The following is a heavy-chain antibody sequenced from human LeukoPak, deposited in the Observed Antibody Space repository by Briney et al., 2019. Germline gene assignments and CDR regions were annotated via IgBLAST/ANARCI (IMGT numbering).Heavy chain of an antibody. CDR2: IYYSGST. CDR1: GGSISSGGYY. V-gene: IGHV4-31*03. J-gene: IGHJ6*02. D-gene: IGHD3-10*01. Sequence: PSQTLSLTCTVSGGSISSGGYYWSWIRQHPGTGLEWIGYIYYSGSTYYNPSLKSRVTISVDTSKNQFSLKLSSVTAADTAVYYCARAPYYYGSGRVYGMDVWGQGTTVTVSS. CDR3: ARAPYYYGSGRVYGMDV.